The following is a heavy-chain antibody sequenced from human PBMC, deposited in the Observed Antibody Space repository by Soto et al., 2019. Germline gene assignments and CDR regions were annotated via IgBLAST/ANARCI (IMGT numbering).Heavy chain of an antibody. CDR2: TYYRSKWYN. CDR1: GDSVSSNRGA. CDR3: ARGTGTTEY. Sequence: SQTLSLTCAISGDSVSSNRGAWNWIRQSPSRGLEWLGRTYYRSKWYNDYAVSMKSRIIINPGTSKNQFSLQLNSATPEDTAVYYCARGTGTTEYWGQGTLVTVSS. D-gene: IGHD1-7*01. J-gene: IGHJ4*02. V-gene: IGHV6-1*01.